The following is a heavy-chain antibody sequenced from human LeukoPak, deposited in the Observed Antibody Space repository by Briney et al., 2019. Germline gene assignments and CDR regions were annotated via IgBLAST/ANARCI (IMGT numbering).Heavy chain of an antibody. V-gene: IGHV3-66*02. J-gene: IGHJ4*02. Sequence: GGSLRLSCAASGFTVSSNYMSWVRQGPGKGLECVSVISNDGDTYYADSVKGRFTISRDTSKNTLYVQMNSLRAEDTAVYYCARGAARMVEVSTIISFEYWGQGTLVTVSS. CDR2: ISNDGDT. CDR3: ARGAARMVEVSTIISFEY. D-gene: IGHD5-24*01. CDR1: GFTVSSNY.